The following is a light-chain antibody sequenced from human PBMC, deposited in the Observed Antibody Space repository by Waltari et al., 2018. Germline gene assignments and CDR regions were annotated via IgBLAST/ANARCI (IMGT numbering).Light chain of an antibody. V-gene: IGKV3D-15*01. Sequence: EVVMTQSPATLSVSPGERVSLSCRASQSAKTSLAWYQQTPGPAPRLRIYRASTRAAGVPDRFSGSGSGTEFTLTISSLQSEDSAIYYCQQYNIWPWTFGPGTNVDIK. CDR1: QSAKTS. CDR3: QQYNIWPWT. J-gene: IGKJ1*01. CDR2: RAS.